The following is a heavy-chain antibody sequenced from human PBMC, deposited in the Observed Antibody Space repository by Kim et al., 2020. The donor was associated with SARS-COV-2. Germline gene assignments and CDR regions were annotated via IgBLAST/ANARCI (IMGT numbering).Heavy chain of an antibody. Sequence: GGSLRLSCVSSRPAFRSYALSWVRQAPGKGLGWVSAISGSGGRPYYADSVKGRFTISRDNSKNTLYLPMNSLRAEDTPVYYCAKHPRSYRRLSYYGLDV. CDR1: RPAFRSYA. CDR2: ISGSGGRP. J-gene: IGHJ6*01. D-gene: IGHD3-16*02. V-gene: IGHV3-23*01. CDR3: AKHPRSYRRLSYYGLDV.